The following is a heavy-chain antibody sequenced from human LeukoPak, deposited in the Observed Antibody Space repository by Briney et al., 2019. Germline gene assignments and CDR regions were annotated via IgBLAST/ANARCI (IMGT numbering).Heavy chain of an antibody. Sequence: PGRSLRLSCAASGFTFSDYYMSWIRQAPGKGLEWVSYISSSSSYTNYADSVKGRFTISRDNAKNSLYLQMNSLRAEDTAVYYCARMVWNYVVFDYWGQGTLVTVSS. J-gene: IGHJ4*02. CDR1: GFTFSDYY. D-gene: IGHD1-7*01. V-gene: IGHV3-11*06. CDR2: ISSSSSYT. CDR3: ARMVWNYVVFDY.